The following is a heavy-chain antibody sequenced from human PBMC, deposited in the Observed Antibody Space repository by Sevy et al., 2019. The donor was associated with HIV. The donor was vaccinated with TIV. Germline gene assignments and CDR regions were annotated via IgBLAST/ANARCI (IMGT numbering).Heavy chain of an antibody. V-gene: IGHV1-69*13. CDR1: GGTFSSYA. CDR2: IIPIFGTA. D-gene: IGHD6-13*01. CDR3: ARERYSSSWYQGWYFDL. Sequence: ASVKVSCKASGGTFSSYAISWVRQAPGQGLEWMGGIIPIFGTANYAQKFQGRVTITADESTGTAYMELSSLRSEDTDVYYCARERYSSSWYQGWYFDLWGRGTLVTVSS. J-gene: IGHJ2*01.